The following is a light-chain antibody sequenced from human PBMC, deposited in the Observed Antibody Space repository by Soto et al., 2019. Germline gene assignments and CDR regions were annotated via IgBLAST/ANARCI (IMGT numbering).Light chain of an antibody. V-gene: IGLV2-11*01. Sequence: QSALTQPRSVSGSPGQSITISCSGTIHDIGGYNFISWYQQHPGTAPKIIIYDVSKRPSGVPDRFSGSTSGNTASLTISGLQTEDDAFYYCCSYAGSNTIVFGGGTKVTVL. CDR2: DVS. J-gene: IGLJ2*01. CDR3: CSYAGSNTIV. CDR1: IHDIGGYNF.